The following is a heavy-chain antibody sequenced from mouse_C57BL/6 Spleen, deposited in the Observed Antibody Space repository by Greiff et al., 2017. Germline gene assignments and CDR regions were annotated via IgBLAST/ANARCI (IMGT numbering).Heavy chain of an antibody. V-gene: IGHV2-6-1*01. D-gene: IGHD1-1*01. Sequence: ESGPGLVAPSQSLSITCTVSGFSLTSYGVHWVRQPPGKGLEWLVVIWSDGSTTYNSALKSRLSISKDNSKSQVFLKMNSLQTDDTAMYYCARHLGSSYDAMDYWGQGTSVTVAS. J-gene: IGHJ4*01. CDR3: ARHLGSSYDAMDY. CDR1: GFSLTSYG. CDR2: IWSDGST.